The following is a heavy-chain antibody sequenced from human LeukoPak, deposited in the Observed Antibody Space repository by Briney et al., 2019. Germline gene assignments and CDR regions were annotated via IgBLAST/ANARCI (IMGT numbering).Heavy chain of an antibody. CDR1: GYTFTCYY. V-gene: IGHV1-2*02. D-gene: IGHD6-19*01. CDR2: INPNSGGT. CDR3: ARDQQWRLSNWFDP. Sequence: ASVKVSCKASGYTFTCYYMHWVRHAPGQGLEWMGWINPNSGGTNYAQKFQGRVTMTRDTSISTAYMELSRLRSDDTAVYYCARDQQWRLSNWFDPWGQGTLVTVSS. J-gene: IGHJ5*02.